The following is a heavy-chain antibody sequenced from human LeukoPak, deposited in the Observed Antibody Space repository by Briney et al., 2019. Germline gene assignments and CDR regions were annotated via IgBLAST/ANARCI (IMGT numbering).Heavy chain of an antibody. D-gene: IGHD2-2*01. CDR2: ISGSGDST. J-gene: IGHJ4*02. V-gene: IGHV3-23*01. CDR3: AKDLRNIVVVSAAMPWTY. Sequence: GGSLRLSCAASGFTFSIYAMSWVRQAPGKGLEWVSAISGSGDSTYYADSVKGRFTISRDNSKNTLYLQMNSLRAEDTAVYYCAKDLRNIVVVSAAMPWTYWGQGTLVTVSS. CDR1: GFTFSIYA.